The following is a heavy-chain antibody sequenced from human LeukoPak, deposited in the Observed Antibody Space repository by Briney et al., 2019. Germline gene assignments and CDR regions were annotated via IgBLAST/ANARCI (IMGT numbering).Heavy chain of an antibody. CDR3: AKDSGGYYLSPI. CDR2: ISGSGGST. CDR1: GFTFSSYA. Sequence: GGSLRLSCAASGFTFSSYAMSWVRQAPGEGLEWVSTISGSGGSTYYADSVKGRFTISRDNSKSTLYLQMNSLRAEDTAVYYCAKDSGGYYLSPIWGQGTLVTVSS. V-gene: IGHV3-23*01. D-gene: IGHD3-22*01. J-gene: IGHJ4*02.